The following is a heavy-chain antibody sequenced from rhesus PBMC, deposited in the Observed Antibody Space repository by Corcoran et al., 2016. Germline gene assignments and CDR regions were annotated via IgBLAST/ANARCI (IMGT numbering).Heavy chain of an antibody. J-gene: IGHJ3*01. V-gene: IGHV3S5*01. CDR1: GFTFSSYG. D-gene: IGHD5-24*01. CDR3: AKEEYSGYSYDAFDF. Sequence: EVQLVETGGGLVQPGGSLKLSCAASGFTFSSYGLSWVRPAPGKGLELVSAINSGWGSTYYADSVKGRFNISRDNSKNTLALQMNSLRAEDTAVYYCAKEEYSGYSYDAFDFWGQGLRVTVSS. CDR2: INSGWGST.